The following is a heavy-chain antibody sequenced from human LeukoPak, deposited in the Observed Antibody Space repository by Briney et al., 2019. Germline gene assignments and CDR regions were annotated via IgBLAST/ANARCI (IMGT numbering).Heavy chain of an antibody. D-gene: IGHD3-9*01. CDR1: EYTFTSYD. CDR2: MNPNSGNT. V-gene: IGHV1-8*01. CDR3: ARSGEPLRYFDWLSNYYYGMDV. Sequence: VASVKVSCKASEYTFTSYDINWVRQATGQGLEWMGWMNPNSGNTGYAQKFQGRVTMTRNTSISTAYMELSSLRSEDTAVYYCARSGEPLRYFDWLSNYYYGMDVWGQGTTVTVSS. J-gene: IGHJ6*02.